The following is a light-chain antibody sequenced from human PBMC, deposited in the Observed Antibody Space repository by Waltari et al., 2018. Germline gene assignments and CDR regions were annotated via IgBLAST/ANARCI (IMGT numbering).Light chain of an antibody. CDR1: QSVSSSY. J-gene: IGKJ4*01. V-gene: IGKV3-20*01. CDR2: GAS. Sequence: EIVLTQSPGTLSLSPGERATLSCRASQSVSSSYLAWYQQKPGQAPRLLIYGASSRATGIPDRFSGCGSGTDFTLTISRLEPEDFAVYYCQQYGSSPWLTFGGGTKVEIK. CDR3: QQYGSSPWLT.